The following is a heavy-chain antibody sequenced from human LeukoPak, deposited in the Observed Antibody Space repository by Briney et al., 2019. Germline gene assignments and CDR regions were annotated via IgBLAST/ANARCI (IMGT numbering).Heavy chain of an antibody. V-gene: IGHV1-69*13. Sequence: GASVEVSCKASGGTFSSYAISWVRQAPGQGLEWMGGIIPIFGTANYAQKFQGRVTITADESTSTAYMELSSLRSEDTAVYYCASRAYCGGDCPLYYYYMDVWGKGTTVTISS. CDR1: GGTFSSYA. CDR3: ASRAYCGGDCPLYYYYMDV. J-gene: IGHJ6*03. CDR2: IIPIFGTA. D-gene: IGHD2-21*02.